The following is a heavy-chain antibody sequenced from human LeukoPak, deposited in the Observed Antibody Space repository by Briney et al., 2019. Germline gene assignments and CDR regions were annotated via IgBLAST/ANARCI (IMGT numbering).Heavy chain of an antibody. CDR1: GYTFSNFD. V-gene: IGHV1-8*01. J-gene: IGHJ4*02. D-gene: IGHD2-8*01. Sequence: ASVKVSCQASGYTFSNFDIRLVLEATGPGLEWMGWMNANSGNTSHAGKVQGRIAMTRDTSINIAYMELSSLTSEDTAVYYCARNGGLADWWGQGTLVTVSS. CDR3: ARNGGLADW. CDR2: MNANSGNT.